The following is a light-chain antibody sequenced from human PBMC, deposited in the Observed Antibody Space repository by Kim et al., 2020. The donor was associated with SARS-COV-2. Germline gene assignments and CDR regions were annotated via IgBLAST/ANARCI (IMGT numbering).Light chain of an antibody. CDR2: ATS. CDR3: LHYNHYPPT. Sequence: ASGGDRFAIICRTSHDITNCLVWIQQEPREAPTSLICATSTVRSGVSSRFCGRGTGTKFTLTISYLDAKDFSTYYSLHYNHYPPTFGQGTKVDIK. V-gene: IGKV1-16*01. CDR1: HDITNC. J-gene: IGKJ2*01.